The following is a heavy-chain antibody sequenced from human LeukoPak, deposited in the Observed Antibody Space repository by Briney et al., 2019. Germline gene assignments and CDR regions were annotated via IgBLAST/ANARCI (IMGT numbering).Heavy chain of an antibody. CDR2: IYSSGSA. Sequence: PSETRCLTCTVSGASINNNFWTWIRQPPGKGLEWIGYIYSSGSANYNPSLKSRVIISGNTSKNQISLNLTSVTAADTAVYFCARHRDYYDTWGHGTLVTVSS. CDR3: ARHRDYYDT. D-gene: IGHD3-22*01. CDR1: GASINNNF. J-gene: IGHJ4*01. V-gene: IGHV4-59*08.